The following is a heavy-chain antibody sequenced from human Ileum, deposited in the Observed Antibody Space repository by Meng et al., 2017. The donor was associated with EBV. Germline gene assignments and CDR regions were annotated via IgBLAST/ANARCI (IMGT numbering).Heavy chain of an antibody. CDR1: GDSVSSISGA. D-gene: IGHD1-26*01. Sequence: QVQLHQSGPGLLKPSQPLSLTCAISGDSVSSISGAWNWIRQSPSRGLEWLGRTYYRSKWNTDYAVSVSSRITISPDTSKNQFSLQLNSVTPEDTAVYYCARGSYYFDSWGQGTLVTVSS. CDR2: TYYRSKWNT. V-gene: IGHV6-1*01. CDR3: ARGSYYFDS. J-gene: IGHJ4*02.